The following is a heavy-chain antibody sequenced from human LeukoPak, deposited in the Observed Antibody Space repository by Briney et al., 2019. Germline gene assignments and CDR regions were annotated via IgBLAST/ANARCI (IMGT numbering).Heavy chain of an antibody. CDR2: IKQDGSEK. CDR3: ARDPGYCSSTSCSLGYYYMDV. CDR1: GFTFSSYW. J-gene: IGHJ6*03. V-gene: IGHV3-7*01. D-gene: IGHD2-2*01. Sequence: GGSLRLSCAASGFTFSSYWISWVRQAPGKGLEWVANIKQDGSEKYYVDSVKGRFTISRDNAKNSLYLQMNSLRAEDTAVYYCARDPGYCSSTSCSLGYYYMDVWGKGTTVTVSS.